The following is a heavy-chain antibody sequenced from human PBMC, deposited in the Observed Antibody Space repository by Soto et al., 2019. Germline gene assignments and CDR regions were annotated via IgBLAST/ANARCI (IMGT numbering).Heavy chain of an antibody. J-gene: IGHJ4*02. CDR1: GFTFSSYG. CDR2: IWYDGSNK. D-gene: IGHD3-22*01. Sequence: GGSLRLSSEASGFTFSSYGMHWVRQAPGKGLEWVAVIWYDGSNKYYADSVKGRFTISRDNSKNTLYLQMNSLRAEDTAVYYCARDEGTMIVDPVFDYWAQGTLVTVSS. CDR3: ARDEGTMIVDPVFDY. V-gene: IGHV3-33*01.